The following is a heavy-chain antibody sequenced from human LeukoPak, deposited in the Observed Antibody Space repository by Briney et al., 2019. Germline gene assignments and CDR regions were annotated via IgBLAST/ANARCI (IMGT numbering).Heavy chain of an antibody. CDR1: GYTFTGYY. Sequence: GASVKVSCKASGYTFTGYYMHWVRQAPGQGLEWMGWINPNSGGTNYAQKFQGRVTMTRDTSISTAYMELSRLRSDDTAVYYCARGLRYFDWLSYLDYWGQGTLVTVSS. D-gene: IGHD3-9*01. CDR2: INPNSGGT. CDR3: ARGLRYFDWLSYLDY. V-gene: IGHV1-2*02. J-gene: IGHJ4*02.